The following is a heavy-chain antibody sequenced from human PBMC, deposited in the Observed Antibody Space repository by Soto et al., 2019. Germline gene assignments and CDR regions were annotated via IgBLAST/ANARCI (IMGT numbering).Heavy chain of an antibody. CDR3: ARLPPFPGVWGSYGHRIYFEY. J-gene: IGHJ4*02. CDR1: GFTVTTYG. CDR2: IGDSQGGT. Sequence: EVQLLESGGGLVQPGGSLRLSCTVSGFTVTTYGMSWLRQAPGKGLEWVSGIGDSQGGTYYAASAKGRFTISGDRSNNKLFLQMNSLRAEDTALYSCARLPPFPGVWGSYGHRIYFEYWGRGTLVTVSS. V-gene: IGHV3-23*01. D-gene: IGHD3-16*01.